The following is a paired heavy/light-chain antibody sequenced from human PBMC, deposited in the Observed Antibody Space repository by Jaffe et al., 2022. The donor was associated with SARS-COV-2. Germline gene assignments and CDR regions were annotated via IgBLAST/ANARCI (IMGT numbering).Heavy chain of an antibody. J-gene: IGHJ6*02. CDR3: AREGIMIVPAADYYYYGMDV. CDR1: GYTFTSYG. V-gene: IGHV1-18*01. CDR2: ISAYNGNT. Sequence: QVQLVQSGAEVKKPGASVKVSCKASGYTFTSYGISWVRQAPGQGLEWMGWISAYNGNTNYAQKLQGRVTMTTDTSTSTAYMELRSLRSDDTAVYYCAREGIMIVPAADYYYYGMDVWGQGTTVTVSS. D-gene: IGHD2-2*01.
Light chain of an antibody. V-gene: IGKV3-20*01. CDR2: GAS. CDR1: QSVSSSY. CDR3: QQYGSSRET. J-gene: IGKJ1*01. Sequence: EIVLTQSPGTLSLSPGERATLSCRASQSVSSSYLAWYQQKPGQAPRLLIYGASSRATGIPDRFSGSGSGTDFTLTISRLEPEDFAVYYCQQYGSSRETFGQGTKVEIK.